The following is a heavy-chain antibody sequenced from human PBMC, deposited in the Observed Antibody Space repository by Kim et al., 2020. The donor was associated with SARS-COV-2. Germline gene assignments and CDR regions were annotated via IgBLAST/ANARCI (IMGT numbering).Heavy chain of an antibody. D-gene: IGHD3-3*01. CDR3: ARMNFGSNWFDP. CDR1: GYSLTNNYW. Sequence: SETLSLTCAVSGYSLTNNYWWAWIRQPPGKVLELIGYIYYSGSTHHNPSLKSRVSMSVDTSKNPFSLQLSSVTAADTALYYCARMNFGSNWFDPWGQGTLVTVSS. CDR2: IYYSGST. V-gene: IGHV4-28*01. J-gene: IGHJ5*02.